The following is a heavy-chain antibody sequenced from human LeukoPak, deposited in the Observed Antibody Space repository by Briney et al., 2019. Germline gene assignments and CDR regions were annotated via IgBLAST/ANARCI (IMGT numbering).Heavy chain of an antibody. V-gene: IGHV3-74*01. Sequence: GGSLRLSCVGSGFILSNYYMYWVRQAPGKGLVWVSRIKNAGSDTIYADSVKGRFTISRDNAKNTVYLQMNSLRAEDTAVYYCARGGYGHNMDVWGEGTTVTVSS. CDR3: ARGGYGHNMDV. D-gene: IGHD3-10*01. CDR2: IKNAGSDT. CDR1: GFILSNYY. J-gene: IGHJ6*03.